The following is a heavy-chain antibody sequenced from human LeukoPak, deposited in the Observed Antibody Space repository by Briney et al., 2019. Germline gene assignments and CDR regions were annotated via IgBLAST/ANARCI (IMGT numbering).Heavy chain of an antibody. Sequence: GGSLRLSCAASGFTFSSYGMHWVRQAPGKGLEWVSYISSSGSTIYYADSVKGRFTISRDNAKNSLYLQMNSLRAEDTAVYYCAELGITMIGGVWGKGTTVTVSS. D-gene: IGHD3-10*02. CDR3: AELGITMIGGV. CDR1: GFTFSSYG. J-gene: IGHJ6*04. V-gene: IGHV3-48*04. CDR2: ISSSGSTI.